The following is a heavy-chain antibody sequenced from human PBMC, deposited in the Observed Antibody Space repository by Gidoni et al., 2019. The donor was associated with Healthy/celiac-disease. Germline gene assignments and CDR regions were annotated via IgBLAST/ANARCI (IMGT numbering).Heavy chain of an antibody. CDR3: ARGGSSWPFDY. CDR2: INVDGSIT. Sequence: EVQLVESGGGLVQPGGSLRLSCAASGFTFSSYWMHWVRQAPGKGLVWVSRINVDGSITSYADSVKGLFTISRDNAKNTLYLQMNSLRAEDTAVYYCARGGSSWPFDYWGQGTLVTVSS. D-gene: IGHD6-13*01. J-gene: IGHJ4*02. CDR1: GFTFSSYW. V-gene: IGHV3-74*01.